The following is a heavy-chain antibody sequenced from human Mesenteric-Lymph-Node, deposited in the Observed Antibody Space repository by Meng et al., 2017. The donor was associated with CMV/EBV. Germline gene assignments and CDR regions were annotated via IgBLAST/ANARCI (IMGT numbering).Heavy chain of an antibody. D-gene: IGHD4-17*01. CDR3: ASEDYVVE. V-gene: IGHV3-9*01. CDR1: GFPFDDYA. Sequence: LKISCATSGFPFDDYAMHWVRQTPGKGLEWVSGISYSSGHIDYADSVKGRFTISRDDAKNSLYLQMNSLRAEDTAVYYCASEDYVVEWGQGTLVTVSS. CDR2: ISYSSGHI. J-gene: IGHJ4*02.